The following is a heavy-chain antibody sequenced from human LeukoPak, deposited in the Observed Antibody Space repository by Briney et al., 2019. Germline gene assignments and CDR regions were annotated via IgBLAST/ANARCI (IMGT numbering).Heavy chain of an antibody. CDR3: ARRKDGVDV. J-gene: IGHJ6*02. CDR2: IYPGDSDT. CDR1: GYSFTSYW. V-gene: IGHV5-51*01. Sequence: GESLQISCKGSGYSFTSYWIAWVRQMPGTGLEWMGIIYPGDSDTKYSQSFKGLLTISADKSISTAYLQWSSLKASDTATYYCARRKDGVDVWGQGTTVTVSS.